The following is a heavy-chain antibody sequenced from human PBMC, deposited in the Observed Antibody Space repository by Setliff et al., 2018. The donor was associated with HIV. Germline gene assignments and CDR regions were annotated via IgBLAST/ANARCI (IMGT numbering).Heavy chain of an antibody. J-gene: IGHJ5*01. D-gene: IGHD3-10*01. CDR2: MSGSTGDT. CDR1: GFTFSSYS. V-gene: IGHV3-23*01. CDR3: AKSALLWFGTSNWFDS. Sequence: PGGSLRLSCAASGFTFSSYSMSWVRQAPGKGLEWVATMSGSTGDTYYAGSVKGRFTISRDKSRSTLYLQMNNLRAEDTAVYHCAKSALLWFGTSNWFDSWGQGTLVTVSS.